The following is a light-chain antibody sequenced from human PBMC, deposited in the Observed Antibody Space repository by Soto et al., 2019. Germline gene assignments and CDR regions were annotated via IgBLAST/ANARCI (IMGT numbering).Light chain of an antibody. J-gene: IGKJ1*01. CDR3: LQDYNYTWT. CDR2: AAS. CDR1: QGIRND. V-gene: IGKV1-6*01. Sequence: AIQMTQSLASLSASVGDRVTITCRASQGIRNDLGWYQQKPGKAPKLLIYAASNLQSGVPSRFSGSGSGTDFTLTISSLQPEDFATYYCLQDYNYTWTFGQGTKVEIK.